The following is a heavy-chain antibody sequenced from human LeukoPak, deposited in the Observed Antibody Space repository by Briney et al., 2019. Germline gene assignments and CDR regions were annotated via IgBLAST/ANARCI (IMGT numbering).Heavy chain of an antibody. CDR1: GGSISSYY. J-gene: IGHJ1*01. CDR3: ARGPTDEYFQH. V-gene: IGHV4-59*01. Sequence: SETLSLTCTVSGGSISSYYWSWIWQPPGKGLEWIGYIYYSGSTNYNPSLKSRVTISVDTSKNQFSLELSSVTAADTAVYYCARGPTDEYFQHWGQGTLVTVSS. D-gene: IGHD4-17*01. CDR2: IYYSGST.